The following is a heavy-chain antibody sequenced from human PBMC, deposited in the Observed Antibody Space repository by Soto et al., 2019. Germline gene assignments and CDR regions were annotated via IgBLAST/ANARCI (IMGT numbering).Heavy chain of an antibody. V-gene: IGHV3-7*05. Sequence: EVRLVESGGGLVQPGGSLRLSCAASGFPFSSDWMTWVSQAPGKGLEWGANIRKDGSKTSYLDSVRGRFTISRDNAQSSLYLQMDSLRAEDTALYYCARDVFPGTSSLYFDAFDIWGQGTMVTVSS. CDR3: ARDVFPGTSSLYFDAFDI. D-gene: IGHD6-13*01. CDR1: GFPFSSDW. CDR2: IRKDGSKT. J-gene: IGHJ3*02.